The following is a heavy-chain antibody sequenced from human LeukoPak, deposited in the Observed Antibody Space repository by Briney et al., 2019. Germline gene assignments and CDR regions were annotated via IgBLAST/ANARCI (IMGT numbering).Heavy chain of an antibody. CDR3: ASPSLYYDSSGYYY. Sequence: PSETLSLTCTVSGGSISSSSYYWGWIRQPPGKGLEWIGNIYYSGSTYSNPSLKSRVTISVDTSKNQFSLKLSSVTAADTAVYYCASPSLYYDSSGYYYWGQGTLVTVSS. D-gene: IGHD3-22*01. CDR1: GGSISSSSYY. J-gene: IGHJ4*02. CDR2: IYYSGST. V-gene: IGHV4-39*07.